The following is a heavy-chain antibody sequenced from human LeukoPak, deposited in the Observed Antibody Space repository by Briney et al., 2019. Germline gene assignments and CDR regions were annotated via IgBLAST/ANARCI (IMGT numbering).Heavy chain of an antibody. D-gene: IGHD3-22*01. V-gene: IGHV4-59*01. CDR3: ARGYDSSGYYVVRD. Sequence: SETLSLTCAVYGGSFSGYYWSWIRQPPGKGLEWIGYIYYSGSTNYNPSLKSRVTISVDTSKNQFSLKLSSVTAADTAVYYCARGYDSSGYYVVRDWGQGTLVTVSS. CDR1: GGSFSGYY. CDR2: IYYSGST. J-gene: IGHJ4*02.